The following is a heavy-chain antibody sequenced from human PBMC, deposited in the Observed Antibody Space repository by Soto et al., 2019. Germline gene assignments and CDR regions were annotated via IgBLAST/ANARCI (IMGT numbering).Heavy chain of an antibody. D-gene: IGHD4-17*01. J-gene: IGHJ4*02. CDR1: GGSISSDY. Sequence: PSETLSLTCTVSGGSISSDYWSWIRQPPGKGLEWIGYSYYSGSTNYNPSLKSRVTLSVDPSKSQFSLKLSSVTAADTAVYYCARRYGASFDYWGQGTLVTVSS. CDR3: ARRYGASFDY. CDR2: SYYSGST. V-gene: IGHV4-59*01.